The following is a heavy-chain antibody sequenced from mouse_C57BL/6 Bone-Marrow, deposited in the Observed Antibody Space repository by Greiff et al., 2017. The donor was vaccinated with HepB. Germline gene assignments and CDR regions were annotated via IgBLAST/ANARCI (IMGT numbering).Heavy chain of an antibody. CDR2: IDPENGDT. CDR1: GFNIKDDY. D-gene: IGHD2-4*01. Sequence: VQLQQSGAELVRPGASVKLSCTASGFNIKDDYMHWVKQRPEQGLEWIGWIDPENGDTEYASKFQGKATITADTSSNTAYLQLSSLTSEDTAVYYCTTRGLPCAYWGQGTLVTVSA. CDR3: TTRGLPCAY. V-gene: IGHV14-4*01. J-gene: IGHJ3*01.